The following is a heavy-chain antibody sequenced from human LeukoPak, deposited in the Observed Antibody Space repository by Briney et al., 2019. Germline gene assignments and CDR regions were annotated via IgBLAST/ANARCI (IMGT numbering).Heavy chain of an antibody. CDR3: ARSRDYDFWSGYYGRYNWFDP. V-gene: IGHV3-7*01. J-gene: IGHJ5*02. CDR2: IKQDGSEK. CDR1: GFTFSSYW. Sequence: GGSLTLSCAASGFTFSSYWMSWVRQAPGKGLEWVANIKQDGSEKYYVDSVKGRFTISRDNAKNSLYLQMNSLRAEDTAVYYCARSRDYDFWSGYYGRYNWFDPWGQGTLVTVSS. D-gene: IGHD3-3*01.